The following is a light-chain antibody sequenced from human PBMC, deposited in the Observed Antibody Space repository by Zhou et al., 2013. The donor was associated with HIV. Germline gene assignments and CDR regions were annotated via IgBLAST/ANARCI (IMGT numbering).Light chain of an antibody. CDR3: QQYRGYPWT. J-gene: IGKJ1*01. Sequence: DVQLTQSPSTLAASVGDRVTISCRASQSIQTFLTWYQHKPGKAPKLLIYKASTLETGVPSRFSGSGSGTDFTLTINDLQPDDFAFYYCQQYRGYPWTFGQGTEIEN. V-gene: IGKV1-5*03. CDR1: QSIQTF. CDR2: KAS.